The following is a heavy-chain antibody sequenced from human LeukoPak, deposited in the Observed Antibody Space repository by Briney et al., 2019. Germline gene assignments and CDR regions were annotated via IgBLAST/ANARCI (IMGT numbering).Heavy chain of an antibody. CDR3: ARDRYDSYPMDV. D-gene: IGHD5-24*01. CDR2: AHNSGST. V-gene: IGHV4-59*06. Sequence: SETLSLTCTVSGGSISIYYWTWIRQHPGKGLEWIGYAHNSGSTYYNPSLKSRISISVDTSKNQFSLKLSSVTAADTAVYYCARDRYDSYPMDVWGQGTTVTVSS. J-gene: IGHJ6*02. CDR1: GGSISIYY.